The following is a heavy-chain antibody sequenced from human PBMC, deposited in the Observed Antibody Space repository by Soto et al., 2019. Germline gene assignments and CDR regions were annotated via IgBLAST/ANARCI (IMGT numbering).Heavy chain of an antibody. CDR3: ARHIHIWTFFDY. D-gene: IGHD1-20*01. Sequence: QVQLQESGPGLVKPSETLSLTCTVSGGSISGYYWSWIRQPPGKGLEWIGYIYYSGSTNYNPSLRSRVATAVDTSKNLFSLKLTSVTAADTAIYCCARHIHIWTFFDYWGQGTLVTVSS. CDR1: GGSISGYY. V-gene: IGHV4-59*08. J-gene: IGHJ4*02. CDR2: IYYSGST.